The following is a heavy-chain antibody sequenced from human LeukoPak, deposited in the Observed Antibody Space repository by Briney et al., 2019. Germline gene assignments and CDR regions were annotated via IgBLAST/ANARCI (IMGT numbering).Heavy chain of an antibody. D-gene: IGHD3-10*01. V-gene: IGHV4-34*01. Sequence: PSETLSLTCAVYGGSFSGYYWSGIRQLPGKGLEWSGEINHSGCTNYNPSLKRRVTISVDTSKNQFSLRLNSATAADTAVYYCARGLAKRFGDAIIQYYYMDVWGKGTTVTISS. CDR3: ARGLAKRFGDAIIQYYYMDV. J-gene: IGHJ6*03. CDR2: INHSGCT. CDR1: GGSFSGYY.